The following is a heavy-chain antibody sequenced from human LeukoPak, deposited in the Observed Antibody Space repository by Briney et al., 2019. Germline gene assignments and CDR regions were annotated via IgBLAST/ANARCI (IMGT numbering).Heavy chain of an antibody. V-gene: IGHV1-69*13. CDR2: IIPIFGTA. D-gene: IGHD6-13*01. CDR1: GGTFSSYA. J-gene: IGHJ3*02. CDR3: ARALPAAALPLDAFDI. Sequence: SVKVSCKASGGTFSSYAISWVRQAPGQGLEWMGGIIPIFGTANYAQKFQGRVTITADESTSTAYMELSSLRSEDTAVYYCARALPAAALPLDAFDIWGQGTMVTVSS.